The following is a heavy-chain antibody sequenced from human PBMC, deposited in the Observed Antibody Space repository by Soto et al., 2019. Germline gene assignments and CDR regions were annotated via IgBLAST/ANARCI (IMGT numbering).Heavy chain of an antibody. J-gene: IGHJ6*02. CDR1: GFTFSSYG. Sequence: QVQLVESGGGVVQPGRSLRLSCAASGFTFSSYGMHWVRQAPGKGLEWVAGIWYDGSNKDYADSVKGRFTISRDNYKNTLYLQMNSLRAEDTAVYYCARGFYCSSTSCYVLNYYYYGMDVWGQGTTVTVSS. V-gene: IGHV3-33*01. CDR3: ARGFYCSSTSCYVLNYYYYGMDV. D-gene: IGHD2-2*01. CDR2: IWYDGSNK.